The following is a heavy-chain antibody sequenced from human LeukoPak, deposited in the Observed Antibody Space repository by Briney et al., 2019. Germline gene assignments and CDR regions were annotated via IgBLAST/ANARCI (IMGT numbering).Heavy chain of an antibody. D-gene: IGHD2-2*01. CDR3: ARGDIVVVPAATSAFDN. V-gene: IGHV1-2*02. Sequence: ASVKVSCKASGYTFTDYYVHWVRQAPGQGLEWMGWINPNSGGTNFAQKFQSRVTLTRDTSISTAYMELSRLGSDDTAVYHCARGDIVVVPAATSAFDNWGQGTMVTVSS. CDR1: GYTFTDYY. CDR2: INPNSGGT. J-gene: IGHJ3*02.